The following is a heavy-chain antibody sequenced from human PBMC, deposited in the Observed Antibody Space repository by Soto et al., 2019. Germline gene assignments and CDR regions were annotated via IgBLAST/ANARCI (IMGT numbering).Heavy chain of an antibody. D-gene: IGHD3-16*01. V-gene: IGHV4-30-2*01. Sequence: SQTLSLTCAVSGGSLSSGGDSFRWIQQPPGKGLEWIGYIYHSGSTNYNPSLKSRVTISVDTSKNQFSLKLSSVTAADTDVYYCARLGAQEIDPLGQGTLVTVSS. CDR2: IYHSGST. CDR3: ARLGAQEIDP. J-gene: IGHJ5*02. CDR1: GGSLSSGGDS.